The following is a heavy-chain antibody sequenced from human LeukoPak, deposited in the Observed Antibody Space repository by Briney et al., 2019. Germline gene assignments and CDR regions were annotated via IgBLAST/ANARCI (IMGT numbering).Heavy chain of an antibody. J-gene: IGHJ4*02. CDR1: GFTFSSYG. CDR3: ASGSYYVRDDY. V-gene: IGHV3-30*03. CDR2: ISYDGSNK. Sequence: GGSLRLSCAASGFTFSSYGMHWVCQAPGKGLEWVAVISYDGSNKYYADSVKGRFTISRDNSKNTLYLQMNSPRAEDTAVYYCASGSYYVRDDYWGQGTLVTVSS. D-gene: IGHD1-26*01.